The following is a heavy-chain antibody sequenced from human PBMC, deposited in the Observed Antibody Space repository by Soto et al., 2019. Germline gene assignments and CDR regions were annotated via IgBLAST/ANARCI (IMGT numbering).Heavy chain of an antibody. J-gene: IGHJ4*02. V-gene: IGHV3-7*01. CDR1: GFMFGNYW. CDR2: IKQDGSEK. Sequence: PGGSLRLSCAPSGFMFGNYWMSWVRQAPGKGLEWVANIKQDGSEKYYVDSVKGRFTISRDNSKNTLYLQMNSLRAEDTAVYYCARRAGLAAAGIPYDYFDYWGQGTLVTVSS. CDR3: ARRAGLAAAGIPYDYFDY. D-gene: IGHD6-13*01.